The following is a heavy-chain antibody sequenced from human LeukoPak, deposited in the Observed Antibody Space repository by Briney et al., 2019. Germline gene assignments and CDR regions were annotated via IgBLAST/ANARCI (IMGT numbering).Heavy chain of an antibody. CDR1: GFTFSSYG. Sequence: PGGSLRLSCAASGFTFSSYGMSWVRQAPGKGLEWVSAISGSGGSTYYADSVKGRFTISRDNSKNTLYLQMNNLRAEDTAVYYCAKPNSDRWNYFAFDIWGQGTMVTVSS. CDR3: AKPNSDRWNYFAFDI. D-gene: IGHD1-7*01. CDR2: ISGSGGST. J-gene: IGHJ3*02. V-gene: IGHV3-23*01.